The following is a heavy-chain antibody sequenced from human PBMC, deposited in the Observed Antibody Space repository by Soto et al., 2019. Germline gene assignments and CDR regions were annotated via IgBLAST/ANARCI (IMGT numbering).Heavy chain of an antibody. CDR2: ISSSSSTI. V-gene: IGHV3-48*02. J-gene: IGHJ4*02. CDR1: GFTFSSYS. Sequence: GGSLRLSCAASGFTFSSYSMNWVRQAPGKGLEWVSYISSSSSTIYYADSVKGRFTISRDNAKNSLYLQMNSLRDEDTAVYYCARDASPYYYDSSGYYPLFQGDYWGQGTLVTVSS. D-gene: IGHD3-22*01. CDR3: ARDASPYYYDSSGYYPLFQGDY.